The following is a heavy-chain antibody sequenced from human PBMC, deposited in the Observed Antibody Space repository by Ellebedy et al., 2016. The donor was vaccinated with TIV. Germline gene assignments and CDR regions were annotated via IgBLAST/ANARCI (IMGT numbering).Heavy chain of an antibody. CDR3: VREMEASGTISFAY. J-gene: IGHJ4*02. Sequence: AASVTVSCKPSGYNFIDYGVSWVRQAPGQGLEWMGWISAYYGSTTYAQSLQGRVTLTRDTSTSTLYMELRSLRFDDTAVYYCVREMEASGTISFAYWGQGTLVTVSS. D-gene: IGHD5-24*01. CDR2: ISAYYGST. CDR1: GYNFIDYG. V-gene: IGHV1-18*01.